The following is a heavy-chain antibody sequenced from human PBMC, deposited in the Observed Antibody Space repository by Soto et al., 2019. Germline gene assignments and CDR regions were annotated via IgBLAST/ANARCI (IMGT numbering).Heavy chain of an antibody. CDR1: GFTFSVYA. CDR3: AKYSELPYEAYLQQ. D-gene: IGHD1-7*01. CDR2: ISSTGYRT. J-gene: IGHJ1*01. V-gene: IGHV3-23*01. Sequence: GGSLRLSCAASGFTFSVYAMSWVRQAPGKGLEWVSAISSTGYRTFYADSLRGRFTISRDNSKSALYLQMNNLRAEDTAIYYCAKYSELPYEAYLQQWGQGTLVTVSS.